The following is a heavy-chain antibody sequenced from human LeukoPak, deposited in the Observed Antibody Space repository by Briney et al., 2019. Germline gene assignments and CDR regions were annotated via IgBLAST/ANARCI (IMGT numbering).Heavy chain of an antibody. J-gene: IGHJ6*02. CDR3: AKDRDTAMVKYFYYGMDG. CDR2: ISGGGGST. V-gene: IGHV3-23*01. D-gene: IGHD5-18*01. CDR1: GFTFSSYA. Sequence: GGSLRLSCAASGFTFSSYAMNWVRQAPGKGLEWVSTISGGGGSTYYADSVKGRFTISRDNFKNTLYLQMNSLRAEDTAVYYGAKDRDTAMVKYFYYGMDGWGQGTTVTVSS.